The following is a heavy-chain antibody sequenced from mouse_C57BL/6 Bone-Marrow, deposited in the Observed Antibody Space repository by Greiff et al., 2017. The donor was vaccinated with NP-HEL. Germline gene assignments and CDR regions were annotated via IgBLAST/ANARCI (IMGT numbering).Heavy chain of an antibody. CDR3: ARGGYYEGYAMDY. Sequence: VQLQQSGAELVRPGASVKLSCKASGYTFTDYYINWVKQRPGQGLEWIARIYPGSGNTYYNEKFKGKATLTAEKSSSTAYLQLSSLTSEDSAVYFCARGGYYEGYAMDYWGQGTSVTVSS. D-gene: IGHD2-3*01. CDR2: IYPGSGNT. V-gene: IGHV1-76*01. CDR1: GYTFTDYY. J-gene: IGHJ4*01.